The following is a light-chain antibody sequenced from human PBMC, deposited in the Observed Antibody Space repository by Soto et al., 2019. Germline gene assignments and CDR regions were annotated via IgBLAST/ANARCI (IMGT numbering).Light chain of an antibody. V-gene: IGKV3-20*01. CDR3: QQYGTSFT. CDR2: GAS. CDR1: QSVISTY. Sequence: EIVLTQSPGILSLSPGERATLSCRASQSVISTYLAWYQQKPGQAPRLLIYGASSRATVIPDRFSGSGSGTDFTLTISRLEPEDFAVYYCQQYGTSFTFGPGTKVDIK. J-gene: IGKJ3*01.